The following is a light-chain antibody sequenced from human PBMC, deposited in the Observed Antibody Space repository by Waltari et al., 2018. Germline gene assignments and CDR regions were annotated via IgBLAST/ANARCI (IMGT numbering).Light chain of an antibody. V-gene: IGLV2-14*01. CDR3: SSYTSSSTRV. Sequence: QSALTQPASVSGSPGQSITISCTGTSSDVRGYNYVFWYQQHPGKAPKLMIYEVSNRPSGFSNRFSGSKSGNTASLTISGLQAEDEADYYCSSYTSSSTRVFGGGTKLTVL. CDR2: EVS. J-gene: IGLJ3*02. CDR1: SSDVRGYNY.